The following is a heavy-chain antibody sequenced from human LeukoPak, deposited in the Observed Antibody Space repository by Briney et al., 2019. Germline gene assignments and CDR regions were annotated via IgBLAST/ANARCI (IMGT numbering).Heavy chain of an antibody. Sequence: GGSLRLSCAASGFTFSSYAMSWVRQAPGKGLEWVSAISGSGGSTYYAVSVKGRFTISRDNSKNMLYLQMNSLRAEDTAVYYCVRETPAVAGAFDYWGQGTLVTVSS. CDR3: VRETPAVAGAFDY. V-gene: IGHV3-23*01. CDR2: ISGSGGST. CDR1: GFTFSSYA. D-gene: IGHD6-19*01. J-gene: IGHJ4*02.